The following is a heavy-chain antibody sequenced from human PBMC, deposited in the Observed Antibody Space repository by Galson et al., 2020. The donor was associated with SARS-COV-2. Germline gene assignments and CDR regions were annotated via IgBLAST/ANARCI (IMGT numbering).Heavy chain of an antibody. D-gene: IGHD6-19*01. CDR2: LYDGRSA. CDR1: GFAVSDTY. Sequence: GESLKISCAASGFAVSDTYMSWIRQAPGKGLEWVALLYDGRSAPYTGSVKGRFTISRDNSKNSLYLDMNNLRLEDTAVYYCARDPYSGGWTNYYYFGMDVWGQGTTVTVSS. CDR3: ARDPYSGGWTNYYYFGMDV. V-gene: IGHV3-53*01. J-gene: IGHJ6*02.